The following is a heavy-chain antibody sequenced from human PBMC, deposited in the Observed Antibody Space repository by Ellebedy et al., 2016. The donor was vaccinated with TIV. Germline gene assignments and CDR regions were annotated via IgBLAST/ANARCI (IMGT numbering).Heavy chain of an antibody. V-gene: IGHV1-2*02. D-gene: IGHD3-3*01. CDR2: INPNSGGT. CDR3: ARVSIDNGGNYDFWSGYAY. CDR1: GYTFTGYY. Sequence: ASVKVSXXASGYTFTGYYMHWVRQAPGQGLEWMGWINPNSGGTNYAQKFQGRVTMTRDTSISTAYMELSRLRSDDTAVYYCARVSIDNGGNYDFWSGYAYWGQGTLVTVSS. J-gene: IGHJ4*02.